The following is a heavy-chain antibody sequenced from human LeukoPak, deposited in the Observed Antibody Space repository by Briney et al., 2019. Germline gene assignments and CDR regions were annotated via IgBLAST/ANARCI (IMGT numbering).Heavy chain of an antibody. J-gene: IGHJ6*03. Sequence: GGSLRLSCAASGFTFSSYGMHWVRQAPGKGLEWVAVIWYDGSNKYYADSVKGRFTISRDNSKNTLYLQMNSLRAEDTAVYYCAREPTGITGTILGYYYYYMDVWGKGTTVTVSS. D-gene: IGHD1-7*01. CDR1: GFTFSSYG. CDR2: IWYDGSNK. V-gene: IGHV3-33*01. CDR3: AREPTGITGTILGYYYYYMDV.